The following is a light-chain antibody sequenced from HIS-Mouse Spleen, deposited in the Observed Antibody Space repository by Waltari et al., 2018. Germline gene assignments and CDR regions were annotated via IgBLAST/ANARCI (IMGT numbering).Light chain of an antibody. CDR3: QQSYSTPSRRT. J-gene: IGKJ1*01. Sequence: DIQMTQSPSSLSASVGDRVTITCRASQSISSYLNWYQQKPGKAPKLLIYAASRLQSGVPSRFSGSGSGTDFTLTISSLQPEDFATYYCQQSYSTPSRRTFGQGTKVEIK. CDR2: AAS. V-gene: IGKV1-39*01. CDR1: QSISSY.